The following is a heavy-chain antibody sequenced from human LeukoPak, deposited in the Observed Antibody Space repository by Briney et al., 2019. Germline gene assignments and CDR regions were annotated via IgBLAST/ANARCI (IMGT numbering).Heavy chain of an antibody. CDR2: IKRDGSEK. J-gene: IGHJ5*02. CDR1: GFTFCRYW. D-gene: IGHD3-10*02. V-gene: IGHV3-7*01. Sequence: GGPLRLFCGASGFTFCRYWVTCVRQTPGKGLEWVASIKRDGSEKYYLDSVKGRFIISRDNGKNSLYLQMNSLRAEDTAVYYCARENVPDWFDPWGQGTLVTVSS. CDR3: ARENVPDWFDP.